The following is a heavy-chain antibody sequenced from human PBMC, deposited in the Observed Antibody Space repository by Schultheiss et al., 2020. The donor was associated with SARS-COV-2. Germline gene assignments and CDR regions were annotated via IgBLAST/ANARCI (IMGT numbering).Heavy chain of an antibody. J-gene: IGHJ6*02. V-gene: IGHV3-30-3*01. CDR1: GFTFSSYA. CDR3: ARDLSRWLARGDYGMDV. Sequence: GGSLRLSCAASGFTFSSYAMHWVRQAPGKGLAWVAVISYDGSNKYYADSVKGRFTISRDNSKNTLYLQMNSLRAEDTAVYYCARDLSRWLARGDYGMDVWGQGTTVTVSS. CDR2: ISYDGSNK. D-gene: IGHD6-19*01.